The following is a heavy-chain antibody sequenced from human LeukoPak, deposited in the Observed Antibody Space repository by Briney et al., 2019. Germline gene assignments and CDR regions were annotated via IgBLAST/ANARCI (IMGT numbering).Heavy chain of an antibody. CDR1: GFTVSSNY. CDR3: ARARQWLLGLGRAFDI. CDR2: IDSGGST. V-gene: IGHV3-53*01. J-gene: IGHJ3*02. D-gene: IGHD6-19*01. Sequence: PGGSLRLSCAASGFTVSSNYMSWVRQAPGKGLEWVSVIDSGGSTYYADSVKGRFTISRDNSKNTLYLQMNSLRAEDTAVYYCARARQWLLGLGRAFDIWGQGTMVTVSS.